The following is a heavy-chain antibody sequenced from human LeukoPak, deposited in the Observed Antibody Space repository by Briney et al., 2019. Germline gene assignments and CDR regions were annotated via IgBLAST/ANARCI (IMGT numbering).Heavy chain of an antibody. CDR2: IYYTGST. CDR1: GGSISSHY. D-gene: IGHD1-14*01. V-gene: IGHV4-59*11. Sequence: WETLSLICTVSGGSISSHYWSWIRQPPGKGLEWIGFIYYTGSTNYNPYNPSLKSLVTISVDTSKNQFSLKLSSVTAADTAVYYCARDPYLTGKFDYWGQGTLVTVSS. J-gene: IGHJ4*02. CDR3: ARDPYLTGKFDY.